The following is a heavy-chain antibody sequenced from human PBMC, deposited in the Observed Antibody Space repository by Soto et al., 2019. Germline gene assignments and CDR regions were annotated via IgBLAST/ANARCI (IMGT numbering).Heavy chain of an antibody. J-gene: IGHJ4*02. CDR3: ARDIYMAAAGTAYDY. Sequence: QVQLVQSGTEVKKPGASVRVSCKASGYTFTDYYIHWVRQAPGRGLEWMGWMNTYGGDTNYAQKFEGWVTMTRDTSINTAYLELNGLTSDDTAIYYCARDIYMAAAGTAYDYWSQGTLVTVSS. CDR2: MNTYGGDT. CDR1: GYTFTDYY. V-gene: IGHV1-2*04. D-gene: IGHD6-13*01.